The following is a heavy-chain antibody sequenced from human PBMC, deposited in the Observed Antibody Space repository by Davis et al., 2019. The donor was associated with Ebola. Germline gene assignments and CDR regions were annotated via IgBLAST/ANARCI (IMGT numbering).Heavy chain of an antibody. J-gene: IGHJ4*02. V-gene: IGHV3-74*01. CDR1: GFTFSSYW. CDR3: ARDLGSDWNFPFDS. CDR2: TNSDGSSV. Sequence: PGGSLRLSCAASGFTFSSYWMHWVRQAPGKELVWVSRTNSDGSSVSYADSVKGRFTISRDNAKNTLYLQMNSLTTEDTAVYYCARDLGSDWNFPFDSWGQGTLVTVSS. D-gene: IGHD1-7*01.